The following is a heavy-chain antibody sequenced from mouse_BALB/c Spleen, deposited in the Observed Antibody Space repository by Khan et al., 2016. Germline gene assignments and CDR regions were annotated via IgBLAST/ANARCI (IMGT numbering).Heavy chain of an antibody. D-gene: IGHD2-14*01. CDR2: IWGDGST. V-gene: IGHV2-6-7*01. CDR1: GFSLTGYG. Sequence: VQLQESGPGLVAPSQSLSITCTVSGFSLTGYGVNWVRQPPGKGLEWLGLIWGDGSTDYNSALKSRLSISKDNSRSQVFLKMNSLQTDDTASYYCARGYRYDPAWFAYWGQGTLVTVSA. CDR3: ARGYRYDPAWFAY. J-gene: IGHJ3*01.